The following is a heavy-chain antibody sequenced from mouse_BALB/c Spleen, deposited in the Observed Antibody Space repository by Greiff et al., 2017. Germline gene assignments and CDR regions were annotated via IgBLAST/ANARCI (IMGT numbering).Heavy chain of an antibody. Sequence: QVQLQQSGPGLVAPSQSLSITCTVSGFSLTDYGVSWIRQPPGKGLEWLGVIWGGGSTYYNSALKSRLSISKDNSKSQVFLKMNSLQTDDTAMYYCAKQDGYDGGYYAMDYWGQGTSVTVSS. V-gene: IGHV2-6-5*01. D-gene: IGHD2-2*01. J-gene: IGHJ4*01. CDR1: GFSLTDYG. CDR3: AKQDGYDGGYYAMDY. CDR2: IWGGGST.